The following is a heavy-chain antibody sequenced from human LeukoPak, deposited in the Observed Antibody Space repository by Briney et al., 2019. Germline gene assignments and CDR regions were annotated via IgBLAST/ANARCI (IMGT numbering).Heavy chain of an antibody. CDR2: IYYSGST. J-gene: IGHJ3*02. CDR3: ARDQDLGYGSGTSCQGGYAFDI. CDR1: GGFISTYY. Sequence: SETLSLTCTVSGGFISTYYWSWIRQPPGKGLEWLGYIYYSGSTNYNPSLKSRLTISVDMSKNHFSLKLGSVTAADTAVYYCARDQDLGYGSGTSCQGGYAFDIWGQGTLVTVSS. V-gene: IGHV4-59*01. D-gene: IGHD2-2*01.